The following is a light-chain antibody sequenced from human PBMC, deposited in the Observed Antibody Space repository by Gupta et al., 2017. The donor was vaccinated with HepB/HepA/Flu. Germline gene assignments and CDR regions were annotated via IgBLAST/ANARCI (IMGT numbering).Light chain of an antibody. CDR2: DVS. CDR1: SSDVGGYNY. J-gene: IGLJ3*02. V-gene: IGLV2-14*01. Sequence: QSALTQPASASGSPGQSITISCTGTSSDVGGYNYVSWYQQHPGKAPKLMIYDVSNRPSGVSNRFSGSKSGNTAYLTISGLQAEDEADYYCSSYTSSSTWVFGGGTKLTVL. CDR3: SSYTSSSTWV.